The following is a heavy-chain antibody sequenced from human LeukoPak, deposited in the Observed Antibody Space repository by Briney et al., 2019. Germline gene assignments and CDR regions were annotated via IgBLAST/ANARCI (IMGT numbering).Heavy chain of an antibody. V-gene: IGHV4-4*02. CDR1: GGSISSSNW. CDR2: IYHSGST. CDR3: ARSYSGYDFRAFDI. D-gene: IGHD5-12*01. J-gene: IGHJ3*02. Sequence: SGTLSLTCAVSGGSISSSNWWSWVRPPPGKGLEWIGEIYHSGSTNYNPSLKSRVTISVDKSKNQFSLKLSSVTAADTAVYYCARSYSGYDFRAFDIWGQGTMVTVSS.